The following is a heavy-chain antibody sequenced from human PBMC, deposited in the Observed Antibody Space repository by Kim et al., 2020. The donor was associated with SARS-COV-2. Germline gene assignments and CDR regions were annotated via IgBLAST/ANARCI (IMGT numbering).Heavy chain of an antibody. CDR3: AKGGFSSSWTPYNWFDP. CDR2: ISGSGGST. D-gene: IGHD6-13*01. CDR1: GFTFSSYA. V-gene: IGHV3-23*01. Sequence: GGSLRLSCAASGFTFSSYAMSWVRQAPGKGLEWVSAISGSGGSTYYADSVKGRFTISRDNSKNTLYLQMNSLRAEDTAVYYCAKGGFSSSWTPYNWFDPWGQGTLVTVSS. J-gene: IGHJ5*02.